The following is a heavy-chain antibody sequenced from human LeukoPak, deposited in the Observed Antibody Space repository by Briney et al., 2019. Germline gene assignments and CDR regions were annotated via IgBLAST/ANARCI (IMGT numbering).Heavy chain of an antibody. J-gene: IGHJ4*02. D-gene: IGHD3-22*01. CDR3: ARVPPDYYDSSGALEY. Sequence: PGGSLRLSCAASGFTFSSYSMNWVRQAPGKGLEWGSSISSSSSYIYYADSVKGRFTISRDNAKNSLYLQMNSLRAEDTAVYYCARVPPDYYDSSGALEYWGQGTLVTVSS. CDR2: ISSSSSYI. CDR1: GFTFSSYS. V-gene: IGHV3-21*01.